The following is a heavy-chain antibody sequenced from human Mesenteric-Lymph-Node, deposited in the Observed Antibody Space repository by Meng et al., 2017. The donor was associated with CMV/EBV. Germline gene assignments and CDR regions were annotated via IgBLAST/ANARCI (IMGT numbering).Heavy chain of an antibody. CDR3: AREGRVDTLGWFDY. D-gene: IGHD5-18*01. CDR2: ISSSSSYI. J-gene: IGHJ4*02. CDR1: GFTFSSYS. Sequence: GGSLRLSCAASGFTFSSYSMNWVRQAPGKGLEWVSSISSSSSYIYCADSVKGRFTISRDNSKNSLYLQMNSLRAEDTAVYYCAREGRVDTLGWFDYWGQGTLVTVSS. V-gene: IGHV3-21*01.